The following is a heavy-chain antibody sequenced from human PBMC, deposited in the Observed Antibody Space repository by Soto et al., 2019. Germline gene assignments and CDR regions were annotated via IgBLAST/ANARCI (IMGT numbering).Heavy chain of an antibody. D-gene: IGHD3-10*01. Sequence: KPSETLSLTCTVSGGSINSGDYYWSWIRQPPGKGLEWIGYIYYSGSTSYNPSLKSRVIMSVDTSKNEFSLRLSSVTAADTAVYYCARDQTSGASGHHWFDRWGQGTLVTVSS. CDR3: ARDQTSGASGHHWFDR. V-gene: IGHV4-30-4*01. CDR1: GGSINSGDYY. J-gene: IGHJ5*02. CDR2: IYYSGST.